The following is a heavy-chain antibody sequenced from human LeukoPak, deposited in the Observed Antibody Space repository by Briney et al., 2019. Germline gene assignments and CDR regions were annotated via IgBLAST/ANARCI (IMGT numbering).Heavy chain of an antibody. V-gene: IGHV3-9*01. D-gene: IGHD3-3*01. CDR1: GFTFDDHG. J-gene: IGHJ3*02. CDR2: ISWSSGII. Sequence: PGGSLRPSCAASGFTFDDHGMHWVQQAPGKGLEWVSGISWSSGIIGYADSVKGRFTISRDNAKNSLYLQMDSLRAEDTALYYCAKDTGRPTDAITMEDNAFDIWGQGTMVTVSS. CDR3: AKDTGRPTDAITMEDNAFDI.